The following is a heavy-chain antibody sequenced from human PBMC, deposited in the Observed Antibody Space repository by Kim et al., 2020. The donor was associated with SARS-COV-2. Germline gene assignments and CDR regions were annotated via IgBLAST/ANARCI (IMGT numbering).Heavy chain of an antibody. CDR2: ISYDGSNK. CDR3: AKDPYYYDTSGPIFYHYFYGMDV. V-gene: IGHV3-30*18. J-gene: IGHJ6*02. D-gene: IGHD3-22*01. CDR1: GFTFNSYG. Sequence: GGSLRLSCAASGFTFNSYGIHWVRQAPGKGLEWVAVISYDGSNKYYADSVKGRFTISRDNSKNTLYLQINSLRAEDTAVYFCAKDPYYYDTSGPIFYHYFYGMDVWGQGATVTVSS.